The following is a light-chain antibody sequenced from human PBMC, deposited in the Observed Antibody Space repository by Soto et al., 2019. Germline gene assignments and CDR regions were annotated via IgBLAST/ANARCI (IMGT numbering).Light chain of an antibody. V-gene: IGLV2-14*01. CDR2: DVN. J-gene: IGLJ1*01. CDR1: SSDVGRYNY. Sequence: QSVLTQPASVSGSPGQSITISCIGTSSDVGRYNYASWYQQHPGQAPRLMIYDVNNRPSGVSNRFSGSKSGNTASLTISGLQAEDEADYYCSSYTSSSTRVFGTGTRSPS. CDR3: SSYTSSSTRV.